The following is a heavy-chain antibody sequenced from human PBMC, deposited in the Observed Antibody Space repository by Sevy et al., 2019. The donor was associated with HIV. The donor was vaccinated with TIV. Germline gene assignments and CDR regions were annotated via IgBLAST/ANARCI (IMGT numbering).Heavy chain of an antibody. Sequence: GGSLRLSCAASGFTFDDYTMRWVRQAPGKGLEWVSLISWDGGSTYYADSVKGRFTISRDNSKNSLYLQMNSLRTEDTALYYCAKEAGGDYYFDYWGQGTLVTVSS. D-gene: IGHD3-16*01. CDR2: ISWDGGST. CDR1: GFTFDDYT. J-gene: IGHJ4*02. V-gene: IGHV3-43*01. CDR3: AKEAGGDYYFDY.